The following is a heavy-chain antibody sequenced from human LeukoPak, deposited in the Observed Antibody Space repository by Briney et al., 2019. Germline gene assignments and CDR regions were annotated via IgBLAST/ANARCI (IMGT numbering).Heavy chain of an antibody. V-gene: IGHV4-59*08. CDR3: ARHYYDSSGYYYSSKNYSDS. Sequence: SKTLSLTCTVSGDSIRSYYWSWIRQAPGKGLEWIGYIYFTGSTKYNPSLKSRVTIAVDTSENQLSLKLNSVTAADTAVYYCARHYYDSSGYYYSSKNYSDSWGQGSLVTVSS. CDR1: GDSIRSYY. J-gene: IGHJ4*02. D-gene: IGHD3-22*01. CDR2: IYFTGST.